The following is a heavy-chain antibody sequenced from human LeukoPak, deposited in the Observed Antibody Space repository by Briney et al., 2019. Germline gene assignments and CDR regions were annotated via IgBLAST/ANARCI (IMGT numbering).Heavy chain of an antibody. CDR1: GFTFSTYA. V-gene: IGHV3-23*01. CDR3: ARDEKYAFDH. CDR2: ITTSGGNT. J-gene: IGHJ4*02. Sequence: GGSLRLSCAASGFTFSTYAMTWVRQAPGKGLEWVSVITTSGGNTYYADSVKGRFTISTDNAKNSVYLQMASLRAEDTAVYFCARDEKYAFDHWGQGTLVTVSS.